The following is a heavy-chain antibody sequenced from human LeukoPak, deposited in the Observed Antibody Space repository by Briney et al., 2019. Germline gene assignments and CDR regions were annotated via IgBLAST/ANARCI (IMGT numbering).Heavy chain of an antibody. CDR3: TREVRGFDP. CDR2: MNAGNGNT. CDR1: GFTFTDYI. D-gene: IGHD1-14*01. J-gene: IGHJ5*02. V-gene: IGHV1-3*01. Sequence: ASVKVSRKASGFTFTDYIIHWVRQAPGQRLEWMGWMNAGNGNTKYSQNFQGRVTITRDTSASTAYMELSSLRSEDTAVYYCTREVRGFDPWGQGTLVTVSS.